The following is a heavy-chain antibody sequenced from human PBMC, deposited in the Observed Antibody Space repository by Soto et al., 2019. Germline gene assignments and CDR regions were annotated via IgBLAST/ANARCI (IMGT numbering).Heavy chain of an antibody. CDR1: GGLFSSYA. D-gene: IGHD2-8*02. CDR2: IIPVFDTV. V-gene: IGHV1-69*01. J-gene: IGHJ4*02. CDR3: ARDYTGRGYFDH. Sequence: QEQLVQSGAEVKKSGSSVKVSCKDTGGLFSSYAVSWVRQAPGQGLEWMGGIIPVFDTVYYAQKFQGRVTITADESTNTAYMELSSLRSEDTAMYYCARDYTGRGYFDHWGQGSLVTVSS.